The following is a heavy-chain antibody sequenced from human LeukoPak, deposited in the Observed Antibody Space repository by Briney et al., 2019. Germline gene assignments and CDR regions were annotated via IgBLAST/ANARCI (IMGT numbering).Heavy chain of an antibody. CDR1: GYTLTELS. CDR3: ASYYYDSSGYFVFDY. D-gene: IGHD3-22*01. V-gene: IGHV1-24*01. Sequence: ASVKVSCTVSGYTLTELSMHWVRQAPGEGLEWMGGFDPEDGETIYAQKFQGRVTITADESTSTAYMELSSLRSEDTAVYYCASYYYDSSGYFVFDYWGQGTLVTVSS. CDR2: FDPEDGET. J-gene: IGHJ4*02.